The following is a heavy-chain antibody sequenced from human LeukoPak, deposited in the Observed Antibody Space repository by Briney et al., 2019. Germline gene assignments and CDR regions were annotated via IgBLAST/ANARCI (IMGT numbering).Heavy chain of an antibody. CDR3: ARADYGDYVNWYFDL. CDR2: ISAYNGNT. CDR1: GYTFTSYG. J-gene: IGHJ2*01. D-gene: IGHD4-17*01. V-gene: IGHV1-18*01. Sequence: GASVKVSCKASGYTFTSYGISWVRQAPGQGLEWMGWISAYNGNTNYAQKLQGRVTMTTDTSTSTAYMELRSLRSDDTAVYYCARADYGDYVNWYFDLWGRGTLVTVPS.